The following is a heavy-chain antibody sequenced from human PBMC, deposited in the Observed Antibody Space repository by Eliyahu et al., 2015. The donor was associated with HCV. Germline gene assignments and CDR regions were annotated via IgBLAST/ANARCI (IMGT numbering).Heavy chain of an antibody. V-gene: IGHV4-61*08. CDR2: IYYSGST. J-gene: IGHJ4*02. CDR3: ARVTGRNPHFDY. CDR1: GGSVSNGGFY. D-gene: IGHD1-14*01. Sequence: QVQLQESGPGLVKPSETLFLTCTVSGGSVSNGGFYWSWIRQPPGKGLEWIGFIYYSGSTSFNPSLKSRVTISVDTSQTQFSLELASVTAADTAVYYCARVTGRNPHFDYWGQGALVTVSS.